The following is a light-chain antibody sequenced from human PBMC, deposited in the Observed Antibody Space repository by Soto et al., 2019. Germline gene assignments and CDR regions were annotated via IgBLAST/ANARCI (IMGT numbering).Light chain of an antibody. Sequence: DIQLTQSPSHLSASVGDRVSISCRASQTISHWLAWYHKSPGKAPKLLIYDASNLESGVPSRFSGSRSGTEFTLTISSLQPDDFPTYYCQQYDTYPWTFGQGTKVNIK. CDR1: QTISHW. CDR3: QQYDTYPWT. J-gene: IGKJ1*01. CDR2: DAS. V-gene: IGKV1-5*01.